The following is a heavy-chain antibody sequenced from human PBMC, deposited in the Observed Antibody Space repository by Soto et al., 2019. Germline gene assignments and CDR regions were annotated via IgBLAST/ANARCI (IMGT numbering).Heavy chain of an antibody. CDR2: ISTYNGNT. CDR1: GYTFTNYD. V-gene: IGHV1-18*01. J-gene: IGHJ4*02. CDR3: ARRGGCSGGACYSVDY. D-gene: IGHD2-15*01. Sequence: QVQLVQSGAEVKKPGASVKVSCKASGYTFTNYDITWVRQAPGQGLEWMGWISTYNGNTNYAQKVQGRVTMTTDTSTSTAYMELTSLRSDDAAVYYCARRGGCSGGACYSVDYWGQATLVTVSS.